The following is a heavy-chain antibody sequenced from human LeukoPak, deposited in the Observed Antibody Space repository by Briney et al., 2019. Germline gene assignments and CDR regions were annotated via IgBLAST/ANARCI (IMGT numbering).Heavy chain of an antibody. CDR1: GYTFTSYD. J-gene: IGHJ4*02. V-gene: IGHV1-8*01. Sequence: ASVKVSCKASGYTFTSYDINWVRQATGQGLEWMGWMNPNSGNTGYAQKFQGRVTMTRNTSISTAYMELSSLRSEDTAVYYCARSPIVSAAAGYWGQGTLVTVSS. CDR3: ARSPIVSAAAGY. D-gene: IGHD6-13*01. CDR2: MNPNSGNT.